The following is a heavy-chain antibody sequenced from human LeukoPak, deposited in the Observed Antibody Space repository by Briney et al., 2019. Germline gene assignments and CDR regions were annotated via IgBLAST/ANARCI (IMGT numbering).Heavy chain of an antibody. D-gene: IGHD3-10*01. V-gene: IGHV3-7*03. CDR1: GFTFSRYW. CDR3: AKYRGFGDSYDS. J-gene: IGHJ4*02. Sequence: GGSLRLSCAASGFTFSRYWMTWVRQAPGKGLEWVANIKQDGREKYYVDSVKGRFTISRDNSKNTLYLQMNSLRAEDTAVYYCAKYRGFGDSYDSWGQGTLVTVSS. CDR2: IKQDGREK.